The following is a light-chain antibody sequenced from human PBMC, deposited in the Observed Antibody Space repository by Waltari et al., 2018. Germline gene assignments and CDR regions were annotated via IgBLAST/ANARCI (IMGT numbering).Light chain of an antibody. J-gene: IGKJ3*01. CDR3: QQFNSYPLLFT. CDR1: QGISSA. Sequence: AIQLTQSPSSLSASVGDRVTITCRASQGISSALAWYQQKPGKAPKLLIYDASSLESGVPSRFSGSGSGTDFTLTISSLQPEDFATYYCQQFNSYPLLFTFGPGTKVDIK. V-gene: IGKV1-13*02. CDR2: DAS.